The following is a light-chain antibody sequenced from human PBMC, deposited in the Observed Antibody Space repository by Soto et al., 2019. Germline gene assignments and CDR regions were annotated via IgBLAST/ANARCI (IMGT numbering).Light chain of an antibody. CDR2: GAS. Sequence: EIVLTQSPGTLSLSPGERATLSCRASQSVSGSSLAWYQQKPGQAPRLLIYGASSRATGIPDRFSRSGSGTDFTLTINRLEPEDFAVYYCQQYDSSPSSFTFGPGTKVDIK. J-gene: IGKJ3*01. V-gene: IGKV3-20*01. CDR1: QSVSGSS. CDR3: QQYDSSPSSFT.